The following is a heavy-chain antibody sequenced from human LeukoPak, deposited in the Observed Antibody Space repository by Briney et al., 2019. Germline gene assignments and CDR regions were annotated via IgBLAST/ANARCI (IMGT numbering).Heavy chain of an antibody. D-gene: IGHD3-10*01. Sequence: GGSLRLSCAASGFTFSDYYMSWIRQAPGKGLEWVSYISSSGSTIYYADSVKGRFTTSRDNAKNSLCLQMNSLRAEDTAVYYCARVRGVSYFDYWGQGTLVTVSS. CDR3: ARVRGVSYFDY. CDR2: ISSSGSTI. CDR1: GFTFSDYY. V-gene: IGHV3-11*01. J-gene: IGHJ4*02.